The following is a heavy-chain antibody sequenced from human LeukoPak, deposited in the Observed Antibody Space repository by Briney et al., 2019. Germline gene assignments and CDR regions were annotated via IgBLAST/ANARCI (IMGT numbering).Heavy chain of an antibody. CDR2: ISSSSGTI. CDR3: ARDPPGGTRHDF. CDR1: GFTFSSYS. Sequence: GGSLRLSCIASGFTFSSYSMNWVRQAPGKGLEWVSYISSSSGTIYYADSVKGRFTISRDNAKNSLYLQMNSLGAGDTAVYYCARDPPGGTRHDFWGQGTLVTVSS. V-gene: IGHV3-48*01. D-gene: IGHD1-1*01. J-gene: IGHJ4*02.